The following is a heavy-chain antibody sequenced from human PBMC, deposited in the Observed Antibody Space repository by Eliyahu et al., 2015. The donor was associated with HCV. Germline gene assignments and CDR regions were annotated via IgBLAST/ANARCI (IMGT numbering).Heavy chain of an antibody. J-gene: IGHJ4*02. CDR3: ARGGNSFGYPQFDY. CDR1: GFTFSTYW. Sequence: EVQLVESGGGLVQPGGSLRXXXAASGFTFSTYWLSWVRQAPGKGLEWVANINQHGSDKYYVDSVKGRFTISRDNAKNSLYLQMNSLRAEDTALYYCARGGNSFGYPQFDYWGQGTLVTVSS. D-gene: IGHD5-18*01. V-gene: IGHV3-7*03. CDR2: INQHGSDK.